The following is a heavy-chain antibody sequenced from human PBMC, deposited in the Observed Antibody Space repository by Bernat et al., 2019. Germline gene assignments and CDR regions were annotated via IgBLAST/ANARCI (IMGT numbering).Heavy chain of an antibody. CDR1: GFTFSSYW. Sequence: EVQLVESGGGLVQPGGSLRLSCAASGFTFSSYWMHWVRQAPGKGLVWVSRINSDGSSTSYADSVKGRFTISRDNAKNTLYLQMNSLRAEDTAVYYCAKGIYPKGYCSGGNCYYYFYGMDVWGQGTTVTVSS. CDR3: AKGIYPKGYCSGGNCYYYFYGMDV. D-gene: IGHD2-15*01. J-gene: IGHJ6*02. V-gene: IGHV3-74*01. CDR2: INSDGSST.